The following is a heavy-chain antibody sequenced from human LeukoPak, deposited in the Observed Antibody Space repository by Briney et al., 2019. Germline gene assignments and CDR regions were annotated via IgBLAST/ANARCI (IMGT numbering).Heavy chain of an antibody. J-gene: IGHJ6*03. CDR3: ARGPRDSSSWYGYYYYYYYMDV. D-gene: IGHD6-13*01. CDR2: IYSGGST. Sequence: GGSLRLSCAASGFTVSSNYMSWVRQAPGKGLEWVSVIYSGGSTYYADSVKGRFTISRDNAKNSLYLQMNSLRAEDTAVYYCARGPRDSSSWYGYYYYYYYMDVWGKGTTVTVSS. CDR1: GFTVSSNY. V-gene: IGHV3-53*01.